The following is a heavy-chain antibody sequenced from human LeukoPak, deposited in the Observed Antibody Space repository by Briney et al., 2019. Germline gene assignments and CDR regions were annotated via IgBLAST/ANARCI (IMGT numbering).Heavy chain of an antibody. J-gene: IGHJ4*02. CDR3: ARAFTVTQLFDY. Sequence: ASVKVSCKASGYTLTSYYMHWVRQAPGQGLEWMGIINPSGGSTSYAQKFQGRVTMTRDTSTSTVYMELSSLRSEDTAVYYCARAFTVTQLFDYWGQGTLVTVSS. CDR1: GYTLTSYY. D-gene: IGHD4-17*01. V-gene: IGHV1-46*01. CDR2: INPSGGST.